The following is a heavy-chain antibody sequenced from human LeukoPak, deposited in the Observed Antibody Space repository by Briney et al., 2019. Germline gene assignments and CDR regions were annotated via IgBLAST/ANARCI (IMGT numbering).Heavy chain of an antibody. J-gene: IGHJ4*02. Sequence: EASVKVSCKASGFTFTSSAMQWVRQARGQRLEWIGWIVVGSGNTNYAQKFQERVTITRDMSTSTAYMELSSLRSEDTAVYYCAKLQYSSGCFDYWGQGTLVTVSS. CDR2: IVVGSGNT. CDR3: AKLQYSSGCFDY. D-gene: IGHD6-19*01. V-gene: IGHV1-58*02. CDR1: GFTFTSSA.